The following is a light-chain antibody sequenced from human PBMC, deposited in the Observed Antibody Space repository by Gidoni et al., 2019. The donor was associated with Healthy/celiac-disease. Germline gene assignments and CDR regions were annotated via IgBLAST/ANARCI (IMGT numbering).Light chain of an antibody. V-gene: IGLV3-1*01. Sequence: YELTQPPSVSVSPGQTASITCSGDKWGDKYACWYQQKPGQSPVLVIYQDSKRPSGIPERFSGSNSGNTATLTISGTQAMDEADYYCQAWDSSTVVFGGGTKLTVL. CDR2: QDS. J-gene: IGLJ2*01. CDR3: QAWDSSTVV. CDR1: KWGDKY.